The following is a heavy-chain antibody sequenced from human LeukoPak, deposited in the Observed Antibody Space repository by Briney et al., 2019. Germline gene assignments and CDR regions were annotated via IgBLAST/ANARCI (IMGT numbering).Heavy chain of an antibody. CDR1: GFTFSSYS. CDR2: ISSSSSYI. J-gene: IGHJ4*02. CDR3: ARAPYSYDTFDY. D-gene: IGHD5-18*01. V-gene: IGHV3-21*01. Sequence: GGSLRLPCAASGFTFSSYSMNWVRQAPGKGLEWVSSISSSSSYIYYADSVKGRFTISRDNAKNSLYLQMNSLRAEDTAVYYCARAPYSYDTFDYWGQGTLVTVSS.